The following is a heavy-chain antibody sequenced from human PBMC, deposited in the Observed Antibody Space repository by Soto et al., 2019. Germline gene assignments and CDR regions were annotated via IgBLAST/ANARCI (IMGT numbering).Heavy chain of an antibody. CDR2: ISGSGGST. CDR3: AKWKQWEYHFDY. D-gene: IGHD1-26*01. J-gene: IGHJ4*02. CDR1: GFTFSSYA. Sequence: GGSLRLSCAASGFTFSSYAMSWVRQAPGKGLEWVSAISGSGGSTYYADSVKGRFTISRDNSKNTLYLQMNSLRAEDTAAYYCAKWKQWEYHFDYWGQGTLVTVSS. V-gene: IGHV3-23*01.